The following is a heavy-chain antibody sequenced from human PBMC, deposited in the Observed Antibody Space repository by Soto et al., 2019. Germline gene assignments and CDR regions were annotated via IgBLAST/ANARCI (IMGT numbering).Heavy chain of an antibody. CDR1: GYSFSSYG. V-gene: IGHV1-18*01. J-gene: IGHJ4*02. Sequence: APVKVACKASGYSFSSYGISWVRQAPGQGLEWMGWITNYNGNTNYAQKFQGRVTMTTDTSTSTAYMELRSLRADDTAVYYCARVWDRVFFDYWGQGTLVTVS. CDR3: ARVWDRVFFDY. D-gene: IGHD1-26*01. CDR2: ITNYNGNT.